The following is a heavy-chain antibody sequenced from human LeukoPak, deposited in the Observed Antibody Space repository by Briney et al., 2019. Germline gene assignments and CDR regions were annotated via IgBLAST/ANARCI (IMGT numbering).Heavy chain of an antibody. CDR3: ARKQQLRGYYYYMDV. CDR2: IYYSGST. J-gene: IGHJ6*03. CDR1: GGSISSYY. D-gene: IGHD6-13*01. V-gene: IGHV4-59*12. Sequence: SETLSLTCTVSGGSISSYYWSWIRQPPGKGLEWIGYIYYSGSTNYNPSLKSRVTISVDTSKNQFSLKLSSVTAADTAVYYCARKQQLRGYYYYMDVWGKGTTVTISS.